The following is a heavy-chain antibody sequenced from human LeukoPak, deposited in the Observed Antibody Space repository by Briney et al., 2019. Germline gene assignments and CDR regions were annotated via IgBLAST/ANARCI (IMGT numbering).Heavy chain of an antibody. D-gene: IGHD6-6*01. Sequence: GGSLRLSCAASGFTFSSYAMSWVRQAPGKGLEWVSTISDSGGSTYYADSVKGRFTISRDNSKNTLYLQVNSLRAEDTAVYYCAKDTAARRNDAFDIWGQGTMVTVSS. V-gene: IGHV3-23*01. CDR3: AKDTAARRNDAFDI. CDR2: ISDSGGST. CDR1: GFTFSSYA. J-gene: IGHJ3*02.